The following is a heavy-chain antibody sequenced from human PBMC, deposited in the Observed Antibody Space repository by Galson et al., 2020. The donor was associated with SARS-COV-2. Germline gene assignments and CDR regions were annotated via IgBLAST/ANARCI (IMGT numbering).Heavy chain of an antibody. J-gene: IGHJ4*02. D-gene: IGHD2-2*02. CDR2: ISYDGSTK. CDR3: ASNLLYHFDY. V-gene: IGHV3-30*04. CDR1: GFTFSSYA. Sequence: GGSLRLSCAASGFTFSSYAMHWVRQAPGKGLEWVAVISYDGSTKYYADSVKGRFTISRDNSKNTLYLQMNSLRAEDTAVYYCASNLLYHFDYWGQGTLVTVSS.